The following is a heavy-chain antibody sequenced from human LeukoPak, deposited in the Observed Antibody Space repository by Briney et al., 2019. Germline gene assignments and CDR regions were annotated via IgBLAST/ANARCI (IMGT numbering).Heavy chain of an antibody. CDR2: IYYSGTT. D-gene: IGHD2-15*01. J-gene: IGHJ4*02. V-gene: IGHV4-39*07. Sequence: SETLSLTCTVSGGSISSSSYYWGWIRQPPGKGLEWIGTIYYSGTTYYNPSLKSRVTISIDTSKNQFSLKLSSVTAADTAVYYCARETEDLVGNDYWGQGTLVTVSS. CDR1: GGSISSSSYY. CDR3: ARETEDLVGNDY.